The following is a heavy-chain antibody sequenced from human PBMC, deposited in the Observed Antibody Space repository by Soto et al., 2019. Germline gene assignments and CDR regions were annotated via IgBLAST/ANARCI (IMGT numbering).Heavy chain of an antibody. V-gene: IGHV2-5*02. Sequence: ITLNESGPTVVRPTETLTLTCRFSGFSLTTSGVGVGWIRQSPGKAPEWLALIYWDDDKRYSASLKSRLTITKDTSKNQVGLTVSDLDPTDTATYYCAHRVLRTVFGLVTTTAIYFDFWGQGTPVAVSS. CDR3: AHRVLRTVFGLVTTTAIYFDF. CDR2: IYWDDDK. J-gene: IGHJ4*02. CDR1: GFSLTTSGVG. D-gene: IGHD3-3*01.